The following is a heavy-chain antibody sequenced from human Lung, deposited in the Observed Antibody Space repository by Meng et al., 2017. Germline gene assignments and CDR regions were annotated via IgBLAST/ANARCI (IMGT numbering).Heavy chain of an antibody. V-gene: IGHV1-18*01. CDR3: ARAEEEYCSGGSCPNFDF. D-gene: IGHD2-15*01. Sequence: QVQLGQAGGEGKKPGAAGKGSRKASGDIVTRDGITWVRQAPGQGLEWMGWISGYNGNTNYAQKLQGRVTMTTDTSTSTAYMELRSLRSDDTAVYYCARAEEEYCSGGSCPNFDFWGQGTLVTVSS. CDR1: GDIVTRDG. J-gene: IGHJ4*02. CDR2: ISGYNGNT.